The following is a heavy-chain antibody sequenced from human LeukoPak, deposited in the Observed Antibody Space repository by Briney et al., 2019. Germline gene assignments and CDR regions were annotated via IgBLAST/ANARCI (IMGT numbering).Heavy chain of an antibody. CDR3: ARDPRVEAAIFSFSNYYYMDV. Sequence: GGSLRLSCAASGFTFSSYSMNWVRQAPGKGLEWVSSISSSSSYIYYADSVKGRFTISRDNAKNSLYLQMNSLRAEDTAVYYCARDPRVEAAIFSFSNYYYMDVWGKGTTVTISS. V-gene: IGHV3-21*01. D-gene: IGHD2-2*01. J-gene: IGHJ6*03. CDR1: GFTFSSYS. CDR2: ISSSSSYI.